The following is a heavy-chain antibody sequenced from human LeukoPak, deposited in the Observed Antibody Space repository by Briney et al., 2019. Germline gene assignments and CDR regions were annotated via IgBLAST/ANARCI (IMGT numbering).Heavy chain of an antibody. CDR2: IYYSGST. CDR3: ARLATMVRVFDY. V-gene: IGHV4-39*01. J-gene: IGHJ4*02. Sequence: WETLSLTCTVSGGSISSSSYYWGWIRQPPGKGLEWIGSIYYSGSTYYNPSLKSLVTISVDTYKNQFSLMLSLVTAADTAVYYWARLATMVRVFDYWGQGTLVTVSS. D-gene: IGHD3-10*01. CDR1: GGSISSSSYY.